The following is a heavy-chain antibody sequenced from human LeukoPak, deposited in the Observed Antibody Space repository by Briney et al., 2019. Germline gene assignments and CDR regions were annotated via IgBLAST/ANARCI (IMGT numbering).Heavy chain of an antibody. CDR1: GYTFTSYG. Sequence: GASVKVSCKASGYTFTSYGISRVRQAPGQGLEWMGWISAYNGKTNYAQTLEGRVTMTTDTSTSTAYMELGSLRSDDTAVYCCARDTTTLGYCSSSRCVNWFDPWGQGTLVTVSS. V-gene: IGHV1-18*04. CDR3: ARDTTTLGYCSSSRCVNWFDP. CDR2: ISAYNGKT. J-gene: IGHJ5*02. D-gene: IGHD2-2*01.